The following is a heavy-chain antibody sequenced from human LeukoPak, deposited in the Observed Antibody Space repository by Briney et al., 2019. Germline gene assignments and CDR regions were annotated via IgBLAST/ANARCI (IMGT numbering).Heavy chain of an antibody. CDR1: GGSITYYL. D-gene: IGHD3-9*01. CDR2: IYTNENT. CDR3: AREKSVTGSPYYFDY. J-gene: IGHJ4*02. V-gene: IGHV4-4*07. Sequence: SETLSLTCTVSGGSITYYLWNWIRQPAGKGLEWIGRIYTNENTNYNPSLKSRVTMSVDTSKNQFSLKLNSVTAADTAVYYCAREKSVTGSPYYFDYWGQGTLVTVSS.